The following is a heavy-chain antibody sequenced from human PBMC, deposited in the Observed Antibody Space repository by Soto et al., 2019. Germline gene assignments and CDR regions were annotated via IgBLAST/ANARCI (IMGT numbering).Heavy chain of an antibody. CDR2: MNPNSGNT. J-gene: IGHJ6*02. CDR1: GYTFTSYD. D-gene: IGHD3-3*01. Sequence: QVQLVQSGAEVKKPGASAMVSCKASGYTFTSYDINWVRQATGQGLEWMGWMNPNSGNTGYAQKFQGRVTMTRNTSIITAYMELSSLRSEDTAVYYCARPRSGSYYYGMDVWGQGTAVTVSS. CDR3: ARPRSGSYYYGMDV. V-gene: IGHV1-8*01.